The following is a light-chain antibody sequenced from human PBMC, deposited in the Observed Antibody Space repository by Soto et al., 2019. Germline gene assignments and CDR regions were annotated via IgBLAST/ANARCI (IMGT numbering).Light chain of an antibody. CDR1: SSDVGGYNS. CDR3: CSYAGSYTGV. CDR2: DVS. V-gene: IGLV2-11*01. Sequence: QSVLTQPRSVSGSPGQSVTISCTGTSSDVGGYNSVSWYQQHPGKAPQLMIYDVSKRPSGVPDRFSGSKSGNTASLTISGLQAEDEADYYCCSYAGSYTGVFGGGTKVTVL. J-gene: IGLJ2*01.